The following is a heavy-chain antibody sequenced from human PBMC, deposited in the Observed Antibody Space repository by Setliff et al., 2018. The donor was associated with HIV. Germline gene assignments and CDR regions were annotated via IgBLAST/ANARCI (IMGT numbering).Heavy chain of an antibody. CDR3: ARDRYYDSSGYIPFDI. J-gene: IGHJ3*02. Sequence: PSETLSLTCTVSGGSISSSGYYWGWIRQPPGKGLEWIGSIYFSGSTSYNPSLKSRVTMSVDTSKNRFSLKLSSVTAADTAVYYCARDRYYDSSGYIPFDIWGQGTMVTVSS. D-gene: IGHD3-22*01. CDR2: IYFSGST. V-gene: IGHV4-39*07. CDR1: GGSISSSGYY.